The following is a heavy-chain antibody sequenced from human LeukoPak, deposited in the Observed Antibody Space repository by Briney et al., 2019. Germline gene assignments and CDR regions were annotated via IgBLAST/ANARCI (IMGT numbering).Heavy chain of an antibody. D-gene: IGHD3-16*01. Sequence: AGGSLRLSCAASGFTLSKYSMNWVRQAPGKGLEWVSYINSGSTTIYYAASVRGRFTIFRDNAKNSLYLQMNSLRAEDTAVYYCAPWGANPYWGQGTLVTVSS. V-gene: IGHV3-48*04. CDR3: APWGANPY. CDR1: GFTLSKYS. J-gene: IGHJ4*02. CDR2: INSGSTTI.